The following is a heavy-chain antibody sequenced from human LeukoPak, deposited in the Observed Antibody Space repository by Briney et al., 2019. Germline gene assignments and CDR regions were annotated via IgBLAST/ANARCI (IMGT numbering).Heavy chain of an antibody. D-gene: IGHD4-17*01. Sequence: GGSLRLSCAASGFIVNTSYMTWVRQAPGRGLEWVSFIYADGNTYYADSVKGRFTISRDISKNAVYLQMNSLRAEDTAVYYCARDSYGDANFDSWGQGTLVAVSS. V-gene: IGHV3-53*01. CDR2: IYADGNT. J-gene: IGHJ4*02. CDR1: GFIVNTSY. CDR3: ARDSYGDANFDS.